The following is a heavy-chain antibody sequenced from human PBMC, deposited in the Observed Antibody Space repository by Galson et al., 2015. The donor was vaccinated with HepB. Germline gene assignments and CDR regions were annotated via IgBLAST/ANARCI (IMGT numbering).Heavy chain of an antibody. J-gene: IGHJ4*02. CDR1: GFTFSYYS. CDR2: ITSSSSDK. Sequence: SLRLSCAASGFTFSYYSMNWVRQAPGKGLEWVSSITSSSSDKYYADSVKGRFTISRDNAKNSLYLQMNSLRAEDTAVYYCARDQPGGFCSSTSCYGPQYYFDSWGQGTLVTVSS. D-gene: IGHD2-2*01. CDR3: ARDQPGGFCSSTSCYGPQYYFDS. V-gene: IGHV3-21*01.